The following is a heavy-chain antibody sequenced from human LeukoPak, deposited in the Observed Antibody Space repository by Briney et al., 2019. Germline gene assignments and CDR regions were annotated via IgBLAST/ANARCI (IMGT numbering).Heavy chain of an antibody. CDR1: GGSIGTYY. Sequence: SETLSLTCTVSGGSIGTYYWTWIRQPPGKGLEWIGYIYYSGSTNYNPSLKSRVTISVDTSKNQFSLKLSSVTAADTAVYYCARGGEAATADWGRGILVTVSS. CDR2: IYYSGST. CDR3: ARGGEAATAD. V-gene: IGHV4-59*01. J-gene: IGHJ4*02. D-gene: IGHD6-13*01.